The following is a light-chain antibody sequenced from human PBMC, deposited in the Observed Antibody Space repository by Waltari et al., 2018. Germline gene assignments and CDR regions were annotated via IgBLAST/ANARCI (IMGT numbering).Light chain of an antibody. CDR1: QNIMTY. CDR2: SAS. Sequence: DIRMTQSPSPLSASLGDRVTVTCRTSQNIMTYLNWYQHKPGSAPKLLIYSASKLQGGVPSRFSGSGSGTDFTLTISSLQPVDFATYYCQQSYSVPFTFGPGTNVDLK. J-gene: IGKJ3*01. CDR3: QQSYSVPFT. V-gene: IGKV1-39*01.